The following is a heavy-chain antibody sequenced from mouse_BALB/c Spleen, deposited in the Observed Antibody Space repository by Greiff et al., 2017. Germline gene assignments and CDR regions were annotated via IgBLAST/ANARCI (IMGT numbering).Heavy chain of an antibody. CDR2: ISSGGGST. J-gene: IGHJ4*01. CDR1: GFAFSSYD. Sequence: EVKLVESGGGLVKPGGSLKLSCAASGFAFSSYDMSWVRQTPEKRLEWVAYISSGGGSTYYPDTVKGRFTISRDNAKNTLYLQMSSLKSEDTAMYYCARRDYYGSSNAMDYWGQGTSVTVSS. D-gene: IGHD1-1*01. V-gene: IGHV5-12-1*01. CDR3: ARRDYYGSSNAMDY.